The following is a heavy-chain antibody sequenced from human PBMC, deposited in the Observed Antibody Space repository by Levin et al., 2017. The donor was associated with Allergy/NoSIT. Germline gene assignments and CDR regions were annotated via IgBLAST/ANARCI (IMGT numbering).Heavy chain of an antibody. J-gene: IGHJ4*02. V-gene: IGHV4-34*01. CDR2: INHSGST. Sequence: SQTLSLTCAVYGGSFSGYYWSWIRQPPGKGLEWIGEINHSGSTNYNPSLKRRVTISVDTSKNQFSLKLSSVTAADTAVYYCARLFGCSSTSCYRSGIVGATTPPGIDYWGQGTLVTVSS. CDR1: GGSFSGYY. CDR3: ARLFGCSSTSCYRSGIVGATTPPGIDY. D-gene: IGHD2-2*02.